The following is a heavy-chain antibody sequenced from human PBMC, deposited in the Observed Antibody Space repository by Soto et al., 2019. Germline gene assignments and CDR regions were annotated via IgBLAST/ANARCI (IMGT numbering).Heavy chain of an antibody. D-gene: IGHD3-9*01. V-gene: IGHV1-69*02. CDR2: IIPILGIA. J-gene: IGHJ5*02. Sequence: QVQLVQSGAEVKKPGSSVKVSCKASGGTFINYTISWVRQAAGQGLEWMGRIIPILGIANYAQKFQGRVTITADKSTSTAYMQLSSLRSEDTAVYYCATELRYFDWLFHNNWFDPWGQGTLVTVSS. CDR3: ATELRYFDWLFHNNWFDP. CDR1: GGTFINYT.